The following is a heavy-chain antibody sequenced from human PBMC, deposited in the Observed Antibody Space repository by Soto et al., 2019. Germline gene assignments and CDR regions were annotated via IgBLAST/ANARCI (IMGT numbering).Heavy chain of an antibody. J-gene: IGHJ4*02. CDR2: IYHSGST. V-gene: IGHV4-4*02. CDR3: EREDYRSGWYGDYFDY. CDR1: GGSISSSNW. Sequence: QVQLQEPGPGLVKPSGTLSLTCAVSGGSISSSNWWSWVRQPPGKGLEWIGEIYHSGSTNYNPSLNGRVTISVDKSKNQFSRKLSSVTAADTAVYYCEREDYRSGWYGDYFDYWGQGTLVTVSS. D-gene: IGHD6-19*01.